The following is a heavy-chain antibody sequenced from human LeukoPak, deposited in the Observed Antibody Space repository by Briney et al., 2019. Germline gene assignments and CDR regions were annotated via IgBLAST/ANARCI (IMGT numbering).Heavy chain of an antibody. CDR1: GGPISSYY. CDR2: IYYSGST. J-gene: IGHJ4*02. Sequence: SETLSLTCTVSGGPISSYYWSWIRQPPGKGLEWIGYIYYSGSTNYNPSLKSRVTISVDTSKNQFSLKLSSVTAADTAVYYCARGPGGDYWGQGTLVTVSS. V-gene: IGHV4-59*01. CDR3: ARGPGGDY. D-gene: IGHD2-2*01.